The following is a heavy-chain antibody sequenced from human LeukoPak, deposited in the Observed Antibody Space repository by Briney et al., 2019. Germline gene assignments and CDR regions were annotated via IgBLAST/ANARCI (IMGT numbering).Heavy chain of an antibody. Sequence: ASVKVSCKASVDRFTGYYLHWVRQAPGQRLEWMGRINAKSGGTDYAEKFQGRVTMTRDTSIGTAYMEVSRLIYDDTAVYYCARDFSLWFDYWGQGTLVTVSS. V-gene: IGHV1-2*06. D-gene: IGHD3-10*01. CDR3: ARDFSLWFDY. J-gene: IGHJ4*02. CDR2: INAKSGGT. CDR1: VDRFTGYY.